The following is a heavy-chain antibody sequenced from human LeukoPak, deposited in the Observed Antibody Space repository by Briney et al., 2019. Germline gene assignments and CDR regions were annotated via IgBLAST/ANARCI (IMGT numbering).Heavy chain of an antibody. J-gene: IGHJ4*02. D-gene: IGHD2-2*01. V-gene: IGHV3-21*01. CDR3: ARDPRYCSRTSCYRAFDY. CDR2: ISSSSSYI. Sequence: GGSLSLSCAASGFTFSSYSMNWVRQAPGKGLEWVSSISSSSSYIYYADSVKGRFTISRDNAKNSLYLQMNSLRAEDTAVYYCARDPRYCSRTSCYRAFDYWGQGTLVTVSS. CDR1: GFTFSSYS.